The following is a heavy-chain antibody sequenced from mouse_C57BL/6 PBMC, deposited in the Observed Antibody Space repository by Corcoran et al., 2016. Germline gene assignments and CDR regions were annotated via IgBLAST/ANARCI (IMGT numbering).Heavy chain of an antibody. CDR3: ARQSYGSSYGAMDY. Sequence: EVQLQQSGPELVKPGASVKIPCKASGYTFTDYNMDWVKQSHGKSLEWIGDINPNNGGTIYNQKFKGKATLTVDKSSSTAYMELRSLTSEDTAVYYCARQSYGSSYGAMDYWGQGTSVTVSS. V-gene: IGHV1-18*01. D-gene: IGHD1-1*01. J-gene: IGHJ4*01. CDR1: GYTFTDYN. CDR2: INPNNGGT.